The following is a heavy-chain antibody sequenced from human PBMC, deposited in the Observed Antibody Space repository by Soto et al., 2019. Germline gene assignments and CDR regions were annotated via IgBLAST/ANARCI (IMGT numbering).Heavy chain of an antibody. CDR2: ISYDGSNK. J-gene: IGHJ3*02. CDR1: GFTFSSYA. Sequence: GGSLRLSCAASGFTFSSYAMHWVRQAPGKGLEWVAVISYDGSNKYYADSVKGRFTISRDNSKNTLYLQMNSLRAEDTAVYYCARDTTVRGYDIDAFDIWGQGTMVTVSS. CDR3: ARDTTVRGYDIDAFDI. D-gene: IGHD5-12*01. V-gene: IGHV3-30-3*01.